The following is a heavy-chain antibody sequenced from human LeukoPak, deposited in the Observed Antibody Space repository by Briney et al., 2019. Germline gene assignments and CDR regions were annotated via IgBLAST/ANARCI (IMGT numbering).Heavy chain of an antibody. J-gene: IGHJ3*02. CDR1: GFTFSTYW. Sequence: GGSLRLSCAASGFTFSTYWMHWVRQAPGKGVVWVSRINSDGSSRRYADSVKGRFTISRDNAKNTLYLQMNSMRAEDTAVYYCARDLRTTGAFDIWGQGTMVTVSS. CDR2: INSDGSSR. D-gene: IGHD4-17*01. V-gene: IGHV3-74*01. CDR3: ARDLRTTGAFDI.